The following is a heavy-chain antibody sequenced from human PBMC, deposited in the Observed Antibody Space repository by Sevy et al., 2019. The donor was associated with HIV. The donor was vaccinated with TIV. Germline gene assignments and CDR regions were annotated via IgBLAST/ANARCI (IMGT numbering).Heavy chain of an antibody. J-gene: IGHJ6*02. V-gene: IGHV4-34*01. CDR3: ARAHGSSGYWYDYYYYGMDV. Sequence: SETLSLTCAVYGGSFSGYYWSWIRQPPGKGLEWIGEINHSGSTNYNPSLKSRVTISVDTSKNQFSLKLSSVTAADTAGYYCARAHGSSGYWYDYYYYGMDVWGQGTTVTVSS. D-gene: IGHD3-22*01. CDR2: INHSGST. CDR1: GGSFSGYY.